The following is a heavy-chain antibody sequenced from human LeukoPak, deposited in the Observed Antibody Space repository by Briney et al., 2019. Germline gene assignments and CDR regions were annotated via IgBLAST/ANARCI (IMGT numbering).Heavy chain of an antibody. CDR2: ISTYNGNT. J-gene: IGHJ4*02. V-gene: IGHV1-18*01. CDR3: ARDHLDWDNLKGDY. Sequence: ASVKVSCKASGYNFINYGISWVRQAPGQGLEWMGWISTYNGNTNYAQKVQDRVTMTTDISTNTVYMELRSLRSDDTAVYYCARDHLDWDNLKGDYWGQGTLVIVSS. CDR1: GYNFINYG. D-gene: IGHD1-14*01.